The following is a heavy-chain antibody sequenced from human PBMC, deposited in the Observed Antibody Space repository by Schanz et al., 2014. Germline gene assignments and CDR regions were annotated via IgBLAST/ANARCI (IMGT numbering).Heavy chain of an antibody. Sequence: EVQLVESGGGLVQPGESLRLSCAVSGFSFSSYSMSWVRQAPGKGLECISYISSRGTTIYYADSVKGRFTISRDNAENSLYLQMSSLRAEDTAVYYCASSSYRLLSYYYAMDVWGQGTTVTVSS. J-gene: IGHJ6*02. V-gene: IGHV3-48*04. CDR3: ASSSYRLLSYYYAMDV. D-gene: IGHD1-26*01. CDR2: ISSRGTTI. CDR1: GFSFSSYS.